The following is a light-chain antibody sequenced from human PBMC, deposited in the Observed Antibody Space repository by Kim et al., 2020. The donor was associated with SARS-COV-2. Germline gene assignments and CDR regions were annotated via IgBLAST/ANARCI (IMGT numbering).Light chain of an antibody. V-gene: IGLV1-44*01. CDR2: TTN. CDR3: GAWDDTLKGYV. Sequence: QSVLTQPPSVSGTPGQRVTISCSGSSSNIGTNTINWYQQLPGTAPKLLIYTTNQRPSGVPDRFSGSKSGTSASLAIGGLQSEDEADYYCGAWDDTLKGYVFGTGTKVTDL. J-gene: IGLJ1*01. CDR1: SSNIGTNT.